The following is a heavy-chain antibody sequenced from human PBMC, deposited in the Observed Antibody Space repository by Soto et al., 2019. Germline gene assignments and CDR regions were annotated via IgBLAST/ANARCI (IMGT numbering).Heavy chain of an antibody. J-gene: IGHJ6*02. CDR3: ATPPADSSYYYYYGMDV. V-gene: IGHV3-23*01. Sequence: PGGSLRLSCAASGLTFSHHAMNWVRQAPGKGLEWVSAITGSGVSTYYADSVKGRFTISRDNSKNTLYLQMNSLRAEDTAIYYCATPPADSSYYYYYGMDVWGQGTTVTVS. CDR2: ITGSGVST. D-gene: IGHD6-6*01. CDR1: GLTFSHHA.